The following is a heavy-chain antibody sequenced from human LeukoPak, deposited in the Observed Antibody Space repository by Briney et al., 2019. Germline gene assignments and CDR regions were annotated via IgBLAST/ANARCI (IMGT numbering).Heavy chain of an antibody. CDR2: ISGSGGST. J-gene: IGHJ4*02. D-gene: IGHD3-10*01. CDR3: AEVLYYYGSGSYFPYYFDY. CDR1: GFTFSSYA. Sequence: GGSLRLSCAASGFTFSSYAMSWVRQAPGKGLEWVSAISGSGGSTYYADSVKGRFTISRDNSKNTLYLQMNSLRAEDTAVYYCAEVLYYYGSGSYFPYYFDYWGQGTLVTVSS. V-gene: IGHV3-23*01.